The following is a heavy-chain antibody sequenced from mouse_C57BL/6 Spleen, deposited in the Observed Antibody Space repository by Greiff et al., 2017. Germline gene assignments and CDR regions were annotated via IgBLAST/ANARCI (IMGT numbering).Heavy chain of an antibody. CDR3: ASSDYYGSSYRDAMDY. J-gene: IGHJ4*01. Sequence: QVQLKQPGAELVRPGSSVKLSCKASGYTFTSYWMHWVKQRPIQGLEWIGNIDPSDSETHYNQKFKDKATLTVDKSSSTAYMQLSSLTSEDSAVYYCASSDYYGSSYRDAMDYWGQGTSVTVSS. CDR1: GYTFTSYW. V-gene: IGHV1-52*01. D-gene: IGHD1-1*01. CDR2: IDPSDSET.